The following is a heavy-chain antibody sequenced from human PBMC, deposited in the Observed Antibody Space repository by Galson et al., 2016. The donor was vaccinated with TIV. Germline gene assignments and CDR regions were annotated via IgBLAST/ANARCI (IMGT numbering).Heavy chain of an antibody. CDR1: GGTFSSFV. Sequence: SVKVSCKASGGTFSSFVVTWVRQAPGQGLEWMGGVIPLFGEAHYAQKFQGRVTISADESTSTVYMELRSLRSEDTAVYYCARANACGGAWYYFDFWGRGTLGTVSS. CDR3: ARANACGGAWYYFDF. V-gene: IGHV1-69*13. CDR2: VIPLFGEA. J-gene: IGHJ4*02. D-gene: IGHD2-21*02.